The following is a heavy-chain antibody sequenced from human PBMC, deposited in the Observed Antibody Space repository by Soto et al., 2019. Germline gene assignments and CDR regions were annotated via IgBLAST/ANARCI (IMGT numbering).Heavy chain of an antibody. D-gene: IGHD1-26*01. J-gene: IGHJ3*02. CDR2: ISWNSGSI. CDR3: AKDVYRTFNAFNI. V-gene: IGHV3-9*01. Sequence: PXGSLRLSCSASGFTFDGYAMHWVRQAPGKGLDWVAGISWNSGSIGYADSVKGRFTVSRDNAMNSLYLQMNSLRAEDTALYYCAKDVYRTFNAFNIWGQGTMVTVSS. CDR1: GFTFDGYA.